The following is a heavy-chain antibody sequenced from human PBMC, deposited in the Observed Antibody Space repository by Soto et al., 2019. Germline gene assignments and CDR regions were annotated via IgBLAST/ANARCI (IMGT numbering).Heavy chain of an antibody. Sequence: SETLSLTCTVSGGSISSAACYWSWIRQHPGKGLEWIGYISHRGSTNYTPSLKSRVTISADTSKNQFSLKLTSVTAADTAVYYCARGDILTGYSYWGQGTLVTVSS. V-gene: IGHV4-31*03. CDR2: ISHRGST. CDR1: GGSISSAACY. J-gene: IGHJ4*02. D-gene: IGHD3-9*01. CDR3: ARGDILTGYSY.